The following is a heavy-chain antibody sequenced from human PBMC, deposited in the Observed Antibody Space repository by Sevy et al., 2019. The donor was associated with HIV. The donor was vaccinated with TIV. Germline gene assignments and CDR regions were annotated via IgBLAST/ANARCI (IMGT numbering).Heavy chain of an antibody. D-gene: IGHD2-21*02. CDR1: GGSFRDYD. CDR3: AITVNCGGDCYFFDP. Sequence: ASVKVSCKASGGSFRDYDITWVRHAPGEGLEWMAGIITISGTTNSAQKFQGRVTITADESTSTASMELSRLRSEDTAVYYCAITVNCGGDCYFFDPWGQGTLVTVSS. CDR2: IITISGTT. J-gene: IGHJ5*02. V-gene: IGHV1-69*13.